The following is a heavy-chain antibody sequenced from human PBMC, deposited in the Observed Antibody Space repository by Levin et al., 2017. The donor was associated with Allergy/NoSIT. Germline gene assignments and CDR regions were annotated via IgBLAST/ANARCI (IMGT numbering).Heavy chain of an antibody. CDR1: GLTFSSYS. CDR2: ISSSSSYI. CDR3: SRDFSQYQRFL. D-gene: IGHD2-2*01. J-gene: IGHJ4*02. V-gene: IGHV3-21*01. Sequence: GGSLRLSCAASGLTFSSYSMNWVRQAQGKGLEWVSSISSSSSYIFYADSVKGRFTISRDNAKNSLYLQMNSLRAEDTAVYYCSRDFSQYQRFLWGQGTLVTVSS.